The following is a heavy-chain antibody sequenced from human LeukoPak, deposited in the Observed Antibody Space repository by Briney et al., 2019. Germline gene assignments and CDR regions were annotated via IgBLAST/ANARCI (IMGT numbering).Heavy chain of an antibody. J-gene: IGHJ3*02. CDR2: MNPNSGNT. CDR1: GYTFTNYY. V-gene: IGHV1-8*02. D-gene: IGHD2-21*01. CDR3: AIGVIDGDAFDI. Sequence: ASVKVSCKASGYTFTNYYVHWVRQAPGQGLEWMGWMNPNSGNTGYAQKFQGRVTMTRNTSISTAYMELSSLRSEDTAVYYCAIGVIDGDAFDIWGQGTMVTVSS.